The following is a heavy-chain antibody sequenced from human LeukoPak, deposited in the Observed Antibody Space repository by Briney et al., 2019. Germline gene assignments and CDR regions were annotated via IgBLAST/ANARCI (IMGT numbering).Heavy chain of an antibody. J-gene: IGHJ4*02. CDR3: ARHWELAPYFDY. V-gene: IGHV3-33*01. CDR1: GFTFSSYG. Sequence: PGGSLRLSCAASGFTFSSYGMHWVRQAPGKGLEWVAVIWYDGSNKYYADSVKGRFTISRDNSKNTLYLQMNSLRAEDTAVYYCARHWELAPYFDYWGQGTLVTVSS. D-gene: IGHD1-26*01. CDR2: IWYDGSNK.